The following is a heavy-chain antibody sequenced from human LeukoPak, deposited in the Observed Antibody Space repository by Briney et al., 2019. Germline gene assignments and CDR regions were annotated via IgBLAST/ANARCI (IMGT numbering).Heavy chain of an antibody. CDR1: GYTFTSYG. CDR3: ARDYGGIGYCSSTSCYGNY. V-gene: IGHV1-18*01. J-gene: IGHJ4*02. CDR2: ISAYNGNT. D-gene: IGHD2-2*01. Sequence: ASVKVSCKASGYTFTSYGISWVRQAPGQGLEWMGWISAYNGNTNYAQKLQGRVTMTTDTSTSTAYMELRSLRSDDTAVYYCARDYGGIGYCSSTSCYGNYWGQGTLVTVSS.